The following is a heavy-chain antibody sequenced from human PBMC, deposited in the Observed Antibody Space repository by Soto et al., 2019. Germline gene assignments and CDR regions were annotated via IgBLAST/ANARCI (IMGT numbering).Heavy chain of an antibody. J-gene: IGHJ5*02. CDR3: ARVSGRYSSGQNSFDP. V-gene: IGHV3-30*03. D-gene: IGHD6-19*01. CDR1: GLNFGTYG. CDR2: ISYDGSNK. Sequence: GGLLRHSYAASGLNFGTYGMHWVRQAPGKGLEWVAVISYDGSNKYYADSVKGRFTISRDNSKNTLYLQMNSLRAEDTALYYCARVSGRYSSGQNSFDPWGQGTLVTVSS.